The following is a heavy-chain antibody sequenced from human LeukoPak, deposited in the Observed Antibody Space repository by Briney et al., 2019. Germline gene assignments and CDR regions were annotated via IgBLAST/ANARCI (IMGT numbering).Heavy chain of an antibody. J-gene: IGHJ4*02. CDR1: GFSFDEYA. V-gene: IGHV3-23*01. Sequence: GGSLRLSCAASGFSFDEYAMHWVRQAPGKGLEWVSAISGSGGSTYYADSVKGRFTISRDNSKNTLYLQMNSLRAEDTAVYYCAKDFDQLLRRGFDYWGQGTLVTVSS. CDR3: AKDFDQLLRRGFDY. CDR2: ISGSGGST. D-gene: IGHD2-2*01.